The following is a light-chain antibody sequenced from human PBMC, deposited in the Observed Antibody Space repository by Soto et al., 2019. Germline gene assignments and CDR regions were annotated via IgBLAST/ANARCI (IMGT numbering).Light chain of an antibody. Sequence: QSALTQPASASGSPGQSVTISCTGTSGDVGGYNYVSWYQQHPGKAPKLMIFEVSERPSGVPDRFSASNSGNTASLTVSGLEAEDEADYYCSSYAGSNNYVFGTGTKLTVL. J-gene: IGLJ1*01. CDR1: SGDVGGYNY. V-gene: IGLV2-8*01. CDR3: SSYAGSNNYV. CDR2: EVS.